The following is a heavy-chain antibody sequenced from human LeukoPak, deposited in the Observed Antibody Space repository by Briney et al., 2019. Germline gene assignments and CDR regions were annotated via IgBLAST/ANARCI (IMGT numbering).Heavy chain of an antibody. CDR2: IKQDGSEK. CDR3: ARDRPSSGYYWAVDY. J-gene: IGHJ4*02. D-gene: IGHD3-22*01. Sequence: PGGSLRLSCAASGLTFRNYWMSWVRQAPGKGLGWVANIKQDGSEKYYVDSVKDRFTISRDNAKNSLYLQMNSLRAEDTAVYYCARDRPSSGYYWAVDYWGQGTLVTVSS. V-gene: IGHV3-7*01. CDR1: GLTFRNYW.